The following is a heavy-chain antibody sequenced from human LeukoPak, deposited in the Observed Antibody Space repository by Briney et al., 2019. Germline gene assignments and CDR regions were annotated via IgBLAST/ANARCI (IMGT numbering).Heavy chain of an antibody. CDR1: GFTFSSYS. V-gene: IGHV3-21*01. CDR3: ARDPGHLSAFDI. Sequence: GGSLRLSCAASGFTFSSYSMNWVRQAPGKGLEWVSSISSSSSYIYYADSVKGRFTISRDNAKNSLYLQMNSLRAEDTAVYYCARDPGHLSAFDIWGQGTMVTVSS. J-gene: IGHJ3*02. D-gene: IGHD3-3*02. CDR2: ISSSSSYI.